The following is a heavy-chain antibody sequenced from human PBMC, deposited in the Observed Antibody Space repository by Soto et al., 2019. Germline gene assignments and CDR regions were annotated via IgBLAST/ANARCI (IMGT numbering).Heavy chain of an antibody. V-gene: IGHV3-48*01. D-gene: IGHD6-6*01. CDR2: ISSSTKST. Sequence: PGGSLRLSCRASGFIFTTYSINWVRQVPGKAPEWLSYISSSTKSTYYADSVKGRFTISRDISKNTLYLQMNSLRAEDTAVYYCASLYSSSYYYMDVWGKGTTVTVSS. J-gene: IGHJ6*03. CDR3: ASLYSSSYYYMDV. CDR1: GFIFTTYS.